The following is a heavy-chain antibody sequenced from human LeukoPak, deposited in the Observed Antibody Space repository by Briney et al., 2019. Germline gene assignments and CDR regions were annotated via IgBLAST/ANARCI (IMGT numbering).Heavy chain of an antibody. Sequence: GGSLRLSCAASGFIFSSYEMNWVRQAPGKGLEWVSYISSSGSTIYYADSVKGRFTISRDNAKNSLYLQMNSLRAEDTAVYYCARVRGGGAGFDYWGQGTLVTVSS. J-gene: IGHJ4*02. CDR2: ISSSGSTI. CDR3: ARVRGGGAGFDY. CDR1: GFIFSSYE. V-gene: IGHV3-48*03. D-gene: IGHD3-10*01.